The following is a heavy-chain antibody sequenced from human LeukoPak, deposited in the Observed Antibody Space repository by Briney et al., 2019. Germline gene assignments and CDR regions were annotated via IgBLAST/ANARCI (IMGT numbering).Heavy chain of an antibody. CDR2: ISSSSSTI. J-gene: IGHJ4*02. Sequence: PGGSLRLSCAASGFTFSSYSMNWVRQAPGKGLEWVSYISSSSSTIYYADSVKGGFTISRDNAKNSLYLQMNSLRAEDTAVYYCARSGGWYSSSWEFDYWGQGTLVTVSS. CDR3: ARSGGWYSSSWEFDY. D-gene: IGHD6-13*01. V-gene: IGHV3-48*01. CDR1: GFTFSSYS.